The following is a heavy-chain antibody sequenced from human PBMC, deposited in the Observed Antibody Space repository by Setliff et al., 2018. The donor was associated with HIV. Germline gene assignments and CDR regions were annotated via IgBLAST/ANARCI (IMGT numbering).Heavy chain of an antibody. J-gene: IGHJ4*02. D-gene: IGHD3-10*01. V-gene: IGHV1-8*01. CDR1: GHTFTSYD. CDR2: MNPNSGNT. CDR3: ARGYYNSGNYFEY. Sequence: ASVKVSCKASGHTFTSYDINWVRQAAGRGLEWMGWMNPNSGNTGYAQKFQGRVTMTRNTSISTAYMDLSSLSSEDTAIYYCARGYYNSGNYFEYWGQGTLVTVSS.